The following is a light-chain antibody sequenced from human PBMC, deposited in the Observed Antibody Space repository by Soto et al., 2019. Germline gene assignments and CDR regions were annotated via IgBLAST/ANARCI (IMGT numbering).Light chain of an antibody. CDR3: QQTYDNPRT. Sequence: DIQMTQSPSSLSASVGDRITITCRTSQNINTYLNWYQQNPGKAPKLLISAASSLVSGVPSRFSGSVSGTDFTLTITSLQAEDFANYYCQQTYDNPRTFGHGTKVEIK. J-gene: IGKJ1*01. V-gene: IGKV1-39*01. CDR1: QNINTY. CDR2: AAS.